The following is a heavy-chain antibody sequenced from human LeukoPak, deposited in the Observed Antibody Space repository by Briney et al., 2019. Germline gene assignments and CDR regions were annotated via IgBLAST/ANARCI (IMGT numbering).Heavy chain of an antibody. D-gene: IGHD3-9*01. V-gene: IGHV4-4*07. J-gene: IGHJ6*03. Sequence: SETLSLTCTVSGGSISSYYWSWIRQPAGKGLEWIGRIYTSGSTNYNPSLKSRVTMSVDTSKNQFSLKLSYVTAADTAVYYCARVSWFPGSSYYYMDVWDKGTTVTVSS. CDR1: GGSISSYY. CDR3: ARVSWFPGSSYYYMDV. CDR2: IYTSGST.